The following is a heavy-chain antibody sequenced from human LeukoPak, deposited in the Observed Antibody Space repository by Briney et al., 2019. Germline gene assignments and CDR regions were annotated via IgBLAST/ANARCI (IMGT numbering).Heavy chain of an antibody. CDR1: GFTFSSYG. CDR2: ISYDGSNK. CDR3: AKDHGGD. V-gene: IGHV3-30*18. Sequence: NPGGSLRLSCAASGFTFSSYGMHWVRQAPGKGLEWVAVISYDGSNKYYADSVKGRFTISRDNSKNTLYLQMNSLRAEDTAVYYCAKDHGGDWGQGTLVTVSS. J-gene: IGHJ4*02.